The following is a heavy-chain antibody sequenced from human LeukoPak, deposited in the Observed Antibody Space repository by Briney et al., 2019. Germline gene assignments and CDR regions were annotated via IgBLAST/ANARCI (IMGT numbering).Heavy chain of an antibody. J-gene: IGHJ6*03. Sequence: GGSLRLSCAASGFTFNSHWMHWVRQAPGKGLVWVSRINSDGSSTSYADSVKGRFTISRDNAKNTLYLQMNSLRAEDTAVYYCARASMVRGADYYYYYMDVWGKGTTVTVSS. CDR3: ARASMVRGADYYYYYMDV. V-gene: IGHV3-74*01. D-gene: IGHD3-10*01. CDR1: GFTFNSHW. CDR2: INSDGSST.